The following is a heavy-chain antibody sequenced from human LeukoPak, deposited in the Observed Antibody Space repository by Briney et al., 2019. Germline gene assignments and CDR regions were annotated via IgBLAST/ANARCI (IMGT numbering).Heavy chain of an antibody. CDR2: TNYSGST. Sequence: PETLSLTCTVSGTSITTYYWAWIRQVPGKGLEWIGETNYSGSTIYNPSLTSRILMSVDTSKNQFSLNLTSVTATDTDIYYCARALRDYDVLTGAARGWFDPGAREPWSPSPQ. CDR3: ARALRDYDVLTGAARGWFDP. CDR1: GTSITTYY. V-gene: IGHV4-59*08. D-gene: IGHD3-9*01. J-gene: IGHJ5*02.